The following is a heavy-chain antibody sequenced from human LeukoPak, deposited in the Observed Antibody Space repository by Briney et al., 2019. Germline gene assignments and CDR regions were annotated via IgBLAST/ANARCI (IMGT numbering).Heavy chain of an antibody. CDR2: IYHSGST. J-gene: IGHJ4*02. V-gene: IGHV4-38-2*02. D-gene: IGHD3-10*01. CDR3: ARLGRKYYYGSGYPPYYFDY. CDR1: GYSISSGYY. Sequence: QSSETLSLTCTVSGYSISSGYYWAWIRQPPGKGLEWIGSIYHSGSTNYNPSLKSRVTISVDTSKNQFSLKLSSVTAADTAVYYCARLGRKYYYGSGYPPYYFDYWGQGTLVTVSS.